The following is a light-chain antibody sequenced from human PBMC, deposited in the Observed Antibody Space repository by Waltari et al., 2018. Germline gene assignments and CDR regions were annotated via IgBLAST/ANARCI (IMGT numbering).Light chain of an antibody. Sequence: DIQMTQSQSSLSASVGDRVTITCRASQSISSSLNWYQQKPGTAPKLLIYAAASLQTGVPSRFSGSESGTDFTLTISSLQSEDCAVYYCEQYNDWPPTFGGGTKVEVK. J-gene: IGKJ4*01. CDR3: EQYNDWPPT. V-gene: IGKV1-39*01. CDR2: AAA. CDR1: QSISSS.